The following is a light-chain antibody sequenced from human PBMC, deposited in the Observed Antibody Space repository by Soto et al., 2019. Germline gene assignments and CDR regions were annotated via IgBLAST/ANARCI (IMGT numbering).Light chain of an antibody. CDR3: YSYAGENLYV. V-gene: IGLV2-23*01. CDR1: SSDVGSYNL. CDR2: EGT. Sequence: QSGLTPPASVSSSPGQSITIPCTGTSSDVGSYNLVSWFQQHPGKVPKLLIYEGTKRPSGLSDRFSGSKSGTTASLTISGLQAEDEAHYYCYSYAGENLYVFGTGTKVTVL. J-gene: IGLJ1*01.